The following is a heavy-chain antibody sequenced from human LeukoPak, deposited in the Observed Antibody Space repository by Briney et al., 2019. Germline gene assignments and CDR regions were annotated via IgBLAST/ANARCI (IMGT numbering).Heavy chain of an antibody. CDR2: IDTDGSST. Sequence: GGSQRLSCAASGFTFSSYWMYWVRQAPGKGLVWVSRIDTDGSSTSYADSVKGRFTISRDNAKNTLYLQMNSLRVEDTAVYYCARGSDTSSWYGAFDIWGRGTMVTVSS. D-gene: IGHD6-13*01. CDR3: ARGSDTSSWYGAFDI. CDR1: GFTFSSYW. V-gene: IGHV3-74*01. J-gene: IGHJ3*02.